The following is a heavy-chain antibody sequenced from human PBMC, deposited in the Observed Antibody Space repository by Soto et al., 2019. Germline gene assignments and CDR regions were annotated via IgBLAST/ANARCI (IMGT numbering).Heavy chain of an antibody. D-gene: IGHD3-3*01. J-gene: IGHJ6*02. CDR1: GFTFSSYA. CDR2: ISGSGGST. CDR3: AKGANDFWSGYSPAPNYYYYGMDV. Sequence: GSLRLSCAASGFTFSSYAMSWVRQAPGKGLEWVSAISGSGGSTYYADSVKGRFTISRDNSKNTLYLQMNSLRAEDTAVYYCAKGANDFWSGYSPAPNYYYYGMDVWGQGTTVTVSS. V-gene: IGHV3-23*01.